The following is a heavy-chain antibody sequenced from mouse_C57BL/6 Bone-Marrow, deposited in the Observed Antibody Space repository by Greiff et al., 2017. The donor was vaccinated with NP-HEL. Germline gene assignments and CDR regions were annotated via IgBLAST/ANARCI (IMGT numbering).Heavy chain of an antibody. Sequence: EVQLQQSGPELVKPGASVKIPCKASGYTFTDYNMDWVKQSHGKSLEWIGDINPNNGGNIYNQKFKGKATLTVDKSSSTAYMELRSLTSEDTAVYYCAAMVTTGPWFAYWGQGTLVTVSA. CDR2: INPNNGGN. CDR1: GYTFTDYN. D-gene: IGHD2-2*01. CDR3: AAMVTTGPWFAY. J-gene: IGHJ3*01. V-gene: IGHV1-18*01.